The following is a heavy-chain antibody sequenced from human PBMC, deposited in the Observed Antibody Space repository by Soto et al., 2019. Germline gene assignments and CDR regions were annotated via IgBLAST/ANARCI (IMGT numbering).Heavy chain of an antibody. D-gene: IGHD3-10*01. CDR3: AHIPNYYQYNWFDP. CDR2: IYWDDDK. J-gene: IGHJ5*02. Sequence: QITLKESGPTLVQPTQTLTLTCTFSGFSLSTRGVGVDWIRQPPGKALECLALIYWDDDKRYSPSLKSRLSITKDTSKNQVVLTMTNMDPVDTATYYCAHIPNYYQYNWFDPWGQGTLVTVSS. V-gene: IGHV2-5*02. CDR1: GFSLSTRGVG.